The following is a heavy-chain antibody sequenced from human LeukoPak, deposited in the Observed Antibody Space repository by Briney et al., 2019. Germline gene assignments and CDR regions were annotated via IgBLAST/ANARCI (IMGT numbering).Heavy chain of an antibody. CDR2: IIPILGIA. V-gene: IGHV1-69*04. D-gene: IGHD1-14*01. Sequence: SVKVSCKASGGAFSSYTISWVRQAPGQGLEWMGRIIPILGIANYAQKFQGRVTITADKSTSTAYMELSSLRSEDTAVYYCAREREPLPPDYWGQGTLVTVSS. J-gene: IGHJ4*02. CDR3: AREREPLPPDY. CDR1: GGAFSSYT.